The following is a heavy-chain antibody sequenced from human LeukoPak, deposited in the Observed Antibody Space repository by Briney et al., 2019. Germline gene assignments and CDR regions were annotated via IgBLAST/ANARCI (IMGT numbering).Heavy chain of an antibody. V-gene: IGHV4-59*01. CDR3: ARGYYDSSGYSNPFDP. D-gene: IGHD3-22*01. J-gene: IGHJ5*02. CDR2: IHSSGNT. CDR1: GGSISNYY. Sequence: SETLSLTCTVSGGSISNYYWSWIRQPPRKGLEWIGYIHSSGNTNYKPSLKSRVTMSVDTSKNQFSLKLTSVTGADTAVYYCARGYYDSSGYSNPFDPWGQGTLATVSS.